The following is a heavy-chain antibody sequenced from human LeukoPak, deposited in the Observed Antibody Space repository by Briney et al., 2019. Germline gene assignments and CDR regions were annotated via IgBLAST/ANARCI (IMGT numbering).Heavy chain of an antibody. CDR2: IHYSGST. CDR3: AREVVAAAGTVDY. D-gene: IGHD6-13*01. V-gene: IGHV4-59*01. Sequence: SETLSLTCTVSGGSIRSYWSWIRQPPGKGLEWIGYIHYSGSTNYNPSLKSRVTISVDTSKNQFSLILSSVTTADTAVYYCAREVVAAAGTVDYWGQGTLVTVSS. J-gene: IGHJ4*02. CDR1: GGSIRSY.